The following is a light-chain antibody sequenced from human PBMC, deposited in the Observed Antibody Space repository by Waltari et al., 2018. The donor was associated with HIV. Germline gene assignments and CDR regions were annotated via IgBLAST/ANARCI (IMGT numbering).Light chain of an antibody. CDR1: SSDVGGYNY. J-gene: IGLJ2*01. Sequence: QSALTQPASVSGSPGQSITLSCTGTSSDVGGYNYVSWYQQHPGKAPKLMIYDVSNRPSGVSNRFSCSKSGNTASLTISGLQAEDEADYYCSSYTSSSALYVVFGGGTKLTVL. CDR2: DVS. V-gene: IGLV2-14*03. CDR3: SSYTSSSALYVV.